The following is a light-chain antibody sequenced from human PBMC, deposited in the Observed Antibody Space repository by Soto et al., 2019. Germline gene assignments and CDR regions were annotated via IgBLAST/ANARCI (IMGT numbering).Light chain of an antibody. CDR1: QSVLYSSNNKNY. V-gene: IGKV4-1*01. Sequence: DIVMTQSPDSLAVSLGERATINCKSSQSVLYSSNNKNYLAWYQQKPGHPPKMLIYWASTRESGVPDRFSGSGSGTDFTLTISSLQAEDVAVYYYQQYYSTSTFGGGTKVEIK. CDR2: WAS. CDR3: QQYYSTST. J-gene: IGKJ4*01.